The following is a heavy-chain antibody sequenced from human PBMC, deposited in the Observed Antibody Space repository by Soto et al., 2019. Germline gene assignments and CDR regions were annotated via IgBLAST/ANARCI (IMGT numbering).Heavy chain of an antibody. CDR2: IYPGDSDT. D-gene: IGHD4-17*01. Sequence: PGESLKISCKGSGYSFTSYWIGWVRQMPGKGLEWMGIIYPGDSDTRYSPSFQGQVTISADKSISTAYLQWSSLKASDTAMYYCALTTVTTDYYYNGMDVRGQGTTVPVSS. V-gene: IGHV5-51*01. J-gene: IGHJ6*02. CDR1: GYSFTSYW. CDR3: ALTTVTTDYYYNGMDV.